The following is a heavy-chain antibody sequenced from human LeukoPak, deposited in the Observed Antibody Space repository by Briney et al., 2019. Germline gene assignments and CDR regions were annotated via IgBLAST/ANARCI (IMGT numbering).Heavy chain of an antibody. CDR1: GGSFSGYY. CDR3: ARTDYGDYNWFDP. V-gene: IGHV4-34*01. D-gene: IGHD4-17*01. J-gene: IGHJ5*02. Sequence: SETLSLTCAVYGGSFSGYYWSWSRQPPGKGLEWIGEINHSGSTNYNPSLKSRVTISVDTSKNQFSLKVSSVTAADTAVYYCARTDYGDYNWFDPWGQGTLVTVSS. CDR2: INHSGST.